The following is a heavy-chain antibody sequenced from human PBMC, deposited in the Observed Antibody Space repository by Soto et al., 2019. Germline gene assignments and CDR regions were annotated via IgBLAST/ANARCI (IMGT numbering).Heavy chain of an antibody. D-gene: IGHD1-26*01. V-gene: IGHV1-2*02. CDR1: GYTFTGYY. J-gene: IGHJ6*02. CDR3: AREARGGSFDWRYYGMDV. Sequence: ASVKVSCKASGYTFTGYYMHWVRQAPGQGLEWMGWINPNSGGTNYAQKFQGRVTMTRDTSISTAYMELSRLRSDDTAVYYCAREARGGSFDWRYYGMDVWGQGTTVTVYS. CDR2: INPNSGGT.